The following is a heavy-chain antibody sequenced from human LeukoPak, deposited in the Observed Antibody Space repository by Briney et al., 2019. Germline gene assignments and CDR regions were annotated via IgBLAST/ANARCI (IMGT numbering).Heavy chain of an antibody. D-gene: IGHD3-22*01. CDR2: INTNTGNP. CDR3: ARVFYYYDSSGYDNWFDP. V-gene: IGHV7-4-1*02. J-gene: IGHJ5*02. Sequence: ASVKVSCKASGYTFISYSMNWVRQAPGQGLEWMGWINTNTGNPTYAQGFTGRFVFSLDTSVSTAYLQISSLKAEDTAVYYCARVFYYYDSSGYDNWFDPWGQGTLVTVSS. CDR1: GYTFISYS.